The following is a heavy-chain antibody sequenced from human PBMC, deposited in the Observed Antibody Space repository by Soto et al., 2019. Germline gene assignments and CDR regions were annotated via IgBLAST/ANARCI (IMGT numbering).Heavy chain of an antibody. Sequence: PGGSLRLSCAASVFTFSGYAMHWVRQAPGKGLEWVAVISYDGSNKYYADSVKGRFTISRDNSKNTLYLQMNGLRPEDAAVYYCARDQYDILTGPNYWGQGTLVTVSS. CDR1: VFTFSGYA. CDR3: ARDQYDILTGPNY. CDR2: ISYDGSNK. D-gene: IGHD3-9*01. V-gene: IGHV3-30-3*01. J-gene: IGHJ4*02.